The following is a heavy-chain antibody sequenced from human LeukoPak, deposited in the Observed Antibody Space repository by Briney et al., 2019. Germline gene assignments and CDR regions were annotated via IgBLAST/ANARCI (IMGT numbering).Heavy chain of an antibody. CDR3: AKDESPYYYDSSGDY. CDR1: GFTFSSYA. CDR2: IGGSGGST. V-gene: IGHV3-23*01. D-gene: IGHD3-22*01. Sequence: PGGSLRLSCAASGFTFSSYAMSWVRQAPGKGLEWVSAIGGSGGSTYYADSVKGRFTISRDNSENTLYLQMNSLRAEDTAVYYCAKDESPYYYDSSGDYWGQGTLVTVSS. J-gene: IGHJ4*02.